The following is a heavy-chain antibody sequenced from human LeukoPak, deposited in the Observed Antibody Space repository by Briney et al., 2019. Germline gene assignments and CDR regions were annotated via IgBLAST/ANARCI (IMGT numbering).Heavy chain of an antibody. CDR2: IGGSGVST. CDR3: AKGGGYGSSYTPYYYYYMDV. V-gene: IGHV3-23*01. CDR1: GFTFSTYG. Sequence: GGSLRLSCAAAGFTFSTYGMTWVRQAPGKGLEWVSAIGGSGVSTYYADSVKGRFTISRDNSKNTLYLQMSSLRAEDTAVYYCAKGGGYGSSYTPYYYYYMDVWGKGTTVTISS. J-gene: IGHJ6*03. D-gene: IGHD6-13*01.